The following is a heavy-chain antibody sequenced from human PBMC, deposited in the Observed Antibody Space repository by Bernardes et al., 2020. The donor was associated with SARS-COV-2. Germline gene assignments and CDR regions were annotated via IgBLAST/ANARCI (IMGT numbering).Heavy chain of an antibody. Sequence: GGSLRLSCAASGFTFSNYCMTWVRQAPGKGLEWVANIKQDGSEKYYVDSVKGRFTISRDNAKNSLYLQMNSLRAEDTAVYYCARDYKQYYDFWSGPGFDPWGQGTLVSVSS. D-gene: IGHD3-3*01. J-gene: IGHJ5*02. CDR2: IKQDGSEK. CDR1: GFTFSNYC. V-gene: IGHV3-7*03. CDR3: ARDYKQYYDFWSGPGFDP.